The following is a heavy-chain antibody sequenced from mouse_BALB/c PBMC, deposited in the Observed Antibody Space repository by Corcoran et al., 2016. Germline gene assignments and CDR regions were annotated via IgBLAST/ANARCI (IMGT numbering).Heavy chain of an antibody. CDR1: GYSITSGYY. D-gene: IGHD4-1*01. J-gene: IGHJ2*01. CDR2: ISYDGSN. V-gene: IGHV3-6*02. CDR3: AIANWDYFDY. Sequence: DVQLQESGPGLVKPSQSLSLTCSVTGYSITSGYYWNWIRQFPGNKLEWMGYISYDGSNNYNPSPKNRISITRDTSKNQFFLKLNSVTTEDTATYYCAIANWDYFDYWGQGTTLTVSS.